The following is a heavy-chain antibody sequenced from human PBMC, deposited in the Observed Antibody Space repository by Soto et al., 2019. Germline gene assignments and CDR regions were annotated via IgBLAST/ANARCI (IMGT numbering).Heavy chain of an antibody. D-gene: IGHD3-10*01. V-gene: IGHV3-53*02. Sequence: EVQLVETGGGLIQPGGSLRLSCAASVFTVSSNYMRWVRQAPGKGLEWVSIIYSGGGIYYADAVKGRFTISRDSSKNTVYIQINGLRAEDTAMYSCARGSDRAYFDYWGQGTLVTVSS. CDR3: ARGSDRAYFDY. CDR2: IYSGGGI. J-gene: IGHJ4*02. CDR1: VFTVSSNY.